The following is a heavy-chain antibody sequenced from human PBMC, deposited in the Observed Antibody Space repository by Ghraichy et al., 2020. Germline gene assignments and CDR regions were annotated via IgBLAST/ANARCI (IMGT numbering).Heavy chain of an antibody. CDR2: INHSGST. CDR1: GGSFSGYY. J-gene: IGHJ6*02. CDR3: ARGSGITIFGVPRWGMDV. D-gene: IGHD3-3*01. V-gene: IGHV4-34*01. Sequence: SETLSLTCAVYGGSFSGYYWSWIRQPPGKGLEWIGEINHSGSTNYNPSLKSRVSISVDTSKNQFSLKLSSVTATDTAVYYCARGSGITIFGVPRWGMDVWGQGTTVTVSS.